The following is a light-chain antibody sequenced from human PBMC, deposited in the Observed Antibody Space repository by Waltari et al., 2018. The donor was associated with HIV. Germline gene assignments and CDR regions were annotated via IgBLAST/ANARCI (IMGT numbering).Light chain of an antibody. CDR1: QTVSSTS. CDR3: QQYGSSPQT. CDR2: GAS. J-gene: IGKJ1*01. V-gene: IGKV3-20*01. Sequence: EIVLTQSPGTMSLSPGERATLSCRASQTVSSTSLAWYQQKPGQAPRLLIYGASSSATGIPDRVSGSGSGTDFTLTISRLEPEDFAVYYCQQYGSSPQTFGQGTKVEIK.